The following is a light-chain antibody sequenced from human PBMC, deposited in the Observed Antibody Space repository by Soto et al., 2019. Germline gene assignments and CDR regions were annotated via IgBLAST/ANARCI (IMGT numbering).Light chain of an antibody. J-gene: IGKJ3*01. CDR1: QSITID. Sequence: EILMTQSPATLSVSPGERATLSCRASQSITIDLAWYQQKPGQASRLLIYGASTRATGIPARFSGSGSGTDFTLTISSLQSEDFAVYFCQQYNKWPFTFGPGTKVDIK. CDR2: GAS. CDR3: QQYNKWPFT. V-gene: IGKV3-15*01.